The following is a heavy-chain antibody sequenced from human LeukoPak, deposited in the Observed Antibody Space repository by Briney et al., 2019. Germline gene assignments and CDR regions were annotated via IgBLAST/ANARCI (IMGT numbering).Heavy chain of an antibody. CDR1: GFTFSSYE. D-gene: IGHD3-9*01. V-gene: IGHV3-48*03. J-gene: IGHJ4*02. Sequence: GGSLRLSCAASGFTFSSYEMNWVRQAPGKGLEWVSYISNSGSTIYYADSVKGRFTISRDNAKNSLYLQMNSLRAEDTAGYYCAGDRPYCEILTGYNQRLLFDYWGQGTLVTVSS. CDR2: ISNSGSTI. CDR3: AGDRPYCEILTGYNQRLLFDY.